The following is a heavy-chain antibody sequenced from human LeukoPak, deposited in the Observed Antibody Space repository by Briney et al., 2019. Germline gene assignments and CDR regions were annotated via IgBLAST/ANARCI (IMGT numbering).Heavy chain of an antibody. Sequence: ASVTVSFKASGYTFTSYDINWVRQATGQGLEWMGWMNPDSGNTGYPQKFQGRVTMTRDTSKSTAYMELSSLRSEDTAVYYCTKGPRGDYTKAENWGQGTLVIVSS. CDR1: GYTFTSYD. CDR3: TKGPRGDYTKAEN. J-gene: IGHJ4*02. D-gene: IGHD4-17*01. CDR2: MNPDSGNT. V-gene: IGHV1-8*01.